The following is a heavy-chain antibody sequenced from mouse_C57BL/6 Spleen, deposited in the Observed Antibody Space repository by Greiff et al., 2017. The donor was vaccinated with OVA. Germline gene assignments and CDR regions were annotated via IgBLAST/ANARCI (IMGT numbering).Heavy chain of an antibody. CDR1: GFTFSSYA. CDR2: ISDGGSYT. V-gene: IGHV5-4*01. D-gene: IGHD2-4*01. J-gene: IGHJ4*01. Sequence: DVQLVESGGGLVKPGGSLKLSCAASGFTFSSYAMSWVRQTPEKRLEWVATISDGGSYTYYPDNVKGRFTISRDNAKNNRYLQMSHLKSEDTAMYYCARDKDYDSSGYAMDYWGQGTSVTVSS. CDR3: ARDKDYDSSGYAMDY.